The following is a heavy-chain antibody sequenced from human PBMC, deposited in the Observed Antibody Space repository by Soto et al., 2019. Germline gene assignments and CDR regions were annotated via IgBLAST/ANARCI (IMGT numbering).Heavy chain of an antibody. J-gene: IGHJ4*02. D-gene: IGHD3-10*01. CDR1: GFTFSDYY. Sequence: QVQLVESGGGLVKPGGSLRLSCAASGFTFSDYYMTWIRQAPGKGLEWVSYISSSSSYRNYADSVKGRFTISRDNAKKSLYRQMNSLRVEDADVYYWARGEVRGLTTQKFDDWGQGVQVTVSS. CDR3: ARGEVRGLTTQKFDD. CDR2: ISSSSSYR. V-gene: IGHV3-11*06.